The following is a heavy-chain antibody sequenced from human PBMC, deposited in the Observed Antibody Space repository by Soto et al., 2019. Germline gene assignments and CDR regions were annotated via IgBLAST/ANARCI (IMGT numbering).Heavy chain of an antibody. CDR1: GGSLNGYY. CDR3: ARHHVRGRTIAGAAEF. D-gene: IGHD6-13*01. Sequence: SETLSLTCAVYGGSLNGYYWSWIRQPPGKALEWVGEINHSGNTDYNPSLKTRLTISVDTSKNQLFLNLSSVTAADTAMYYCARHHVRGRTIAGAAEFWGQGTLVTVS. CDR2: INHSGNT. V-gene: IGHV4-34*01. J-gene: IGHJ4*02.